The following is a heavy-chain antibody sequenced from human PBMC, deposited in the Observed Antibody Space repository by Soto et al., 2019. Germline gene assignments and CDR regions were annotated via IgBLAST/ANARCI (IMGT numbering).Heavy chain of an antibody. J-gene: IGHJ6*02. V-gene: IGHV3-23*01. Sequence: PGGSLRLSCAASGFTFSSYAMSWVRQAPGKGLEWVSAISGSGGSTYYADSVKGRFTISRDNSKNTLYLQMNSLRAEDTAVYYCAKDLYCSSTSCHLYYYYYGMDVWGQGTTVTVSS. CDR3: AKDLYCSSTSCHLYYYYYGMDV. CDR1: GFTFSSYA. CDR2: ISGSGGST. D-gene: IGHD2-2*01.